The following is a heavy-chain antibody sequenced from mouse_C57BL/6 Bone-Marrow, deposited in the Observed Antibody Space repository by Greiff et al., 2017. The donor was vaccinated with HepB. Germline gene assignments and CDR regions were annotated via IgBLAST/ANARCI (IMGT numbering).Heavy chain of an antibody. J-gene: IGHJ3*01. CDR3: ARGHYYGSILEPWFAY. CDR2: IDPSDSYT. Sequence: QVQLQQPGAELVMPGASVKLSCKASGYTFTSYWMHWVKQRPGQGLEWIGEIDPSDSYTNYNQKFKGKSTLTVDKSSSTAYMQLSSLTSEDSAVYYCARGHYYGSILEPWFAYWGQGTLVTVSA. CDR1: GYTFTSYW. D-gene: IGHD1-1*01. V-gene: IGHV1-69*01.